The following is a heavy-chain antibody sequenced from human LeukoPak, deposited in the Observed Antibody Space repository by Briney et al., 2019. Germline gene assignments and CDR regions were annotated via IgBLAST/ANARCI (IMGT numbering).Heavy chain of an antibody. Sequence: GGSLRLSCAASGLTFSSYAMSWVRQAPGKGLEWVSAISGNAAGTYYADSVKGRFTIYRDNSKNTLYLQMSSLRAEDTAVYYCAKAIATTGKPVFDYWGQGTLVTVSS. CDR3: AKAIATTGKPVFDY. CDR1: GLTFSSYA. J-gene: IGHJ4*02. CDR2: ISGNAAGT. D-gene: IGHD6-13*01. V-gene: IGHV3-23*01.